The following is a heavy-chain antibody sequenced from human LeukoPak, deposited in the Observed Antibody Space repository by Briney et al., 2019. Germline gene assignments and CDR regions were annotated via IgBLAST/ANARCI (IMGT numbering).Heavy chain of an antibody. Sequence: GGSLRLSCAASGFTFSSYAMNWVRQAPGEGLAWVSVISGSGGSTFYADSVKGRFTVSRDNSKNTVDLQMNSLGAEDTAVYYCAGSIVTPGAYDYWGQGTLVTVSS. CDR1: GFTFSSYA. CDR2: ISGSGGST. J-gene: IGHJ4*02. D-gene: IGHD2/OR15-2a*01. CDR3: AGSIVTPGAYDY. V-gene: IGHV3-23*01.